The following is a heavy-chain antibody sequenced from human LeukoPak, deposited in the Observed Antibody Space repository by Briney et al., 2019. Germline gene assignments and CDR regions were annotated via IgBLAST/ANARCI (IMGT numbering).Heavy chain of an antibody. D-gene: IGHD5-12*01. V-gene: IGHV5-51*01. CDR2: IYPGDSDT. CDR3: ARSPKNDAYNSGLDYFDF. Sequence: GESLKISCKGSGYSFTSYWIGWVRQMPGKGLEWMGIIYPGDSDTRYSPSFQGQVTISADKSISTAYLQWSSLKASDTAMFYCARSPKNDAYNSGLDYFDFWGQGTLVTVSS. CDR1: GYSFTSYW. J-gene: IGHJ4*02.